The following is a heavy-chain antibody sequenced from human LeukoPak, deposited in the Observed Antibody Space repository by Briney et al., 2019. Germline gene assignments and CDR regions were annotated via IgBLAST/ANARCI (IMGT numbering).Heavy chain of an antibody. CDR2: ITYGSDTI. CDR3: ARYHLGSYFRDPFDH. CDR1: GFAPSSYA. J-gene: IGHJ4*02. V-gene: IGHV3-48*04. Sequence: PGRCLRLSCAASGFAPSSYAMHWLRHAPGEGREWVAYITYGSDTIFYTDSARGRFTVSRDNAKNSLYLQMDSLRAEDTAVYYCARYHLGSYFRDPFDHWGQGTLVTVSS. D-gene: IGHD3-10*01.